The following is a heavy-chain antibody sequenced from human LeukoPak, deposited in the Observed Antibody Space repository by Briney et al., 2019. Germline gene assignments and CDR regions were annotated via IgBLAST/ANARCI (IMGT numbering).Heavy chain of an antibody. Sequence: SETLSLTCAVYGGSFSGYYWSWIRQPPGKGLEWIGEINHSGSTNYNPSLKSRVTISVDTSKNQFSLKLSSVTAADTAVYYCARDRHITIFGVVPHRWFDPWGQGTLVTVSS. CDR1: GGSFSGYY. J-gene: IGHJ5*02. CDR2: INHSGST. CDR3: ARDRHITIFGVVPHRWFDP. D-gene: IGHD3-3*01. V-gene: IGHV4-34*01.